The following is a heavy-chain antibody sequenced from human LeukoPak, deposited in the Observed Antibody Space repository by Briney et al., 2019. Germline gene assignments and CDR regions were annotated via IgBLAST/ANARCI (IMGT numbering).Heavy chain of an antibody. J-gene: IGHJ4*02. CDR2: IIPIFGTA. V-gene: IGHV1-69*13. CDR1: GGTFSSYA. D-gene: IGHD6-19*01. CDR3: ATLGLIAVGDH. Sequence: ASVKVSCKASGGTFSSYAISWVRQAPGQGLEWMGGIIPIFGTANYAQKFQGRVTITADESTSTAYMEMRNLRSDDTAVYYCATLGLIAVGDHWGQGTLVTISS.